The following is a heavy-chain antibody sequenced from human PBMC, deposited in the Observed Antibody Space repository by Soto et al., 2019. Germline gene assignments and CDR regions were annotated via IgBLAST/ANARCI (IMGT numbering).Heavy chain of an antibody. CDR2: INHSGST. J-gene: IGHJ5*02. Sequence: SETLSLTCAVYGGSFSGYYWSWIRQPPGKGLEWIGEINHSGSTNYNPSLKSRVTISVDASKNQFSLKLSSVTAADTAVYYCARGLLWFGKPSGWFDPWGQGTLVTVSS. CDR3: ARGLLWFGKPSGWFDP. D-gene: IGHD3-10*01. V-gene: IGHV4-34*01. CDR1: GGSFSGYY.